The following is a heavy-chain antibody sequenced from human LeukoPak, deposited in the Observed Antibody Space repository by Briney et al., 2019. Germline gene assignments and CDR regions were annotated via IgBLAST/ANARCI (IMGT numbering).Heavy chain of an antibody. CDR1: GFTFSSYA. D-gene: IGHD2-15*01. Sequence: GGSLRLSCAASGFTFSSYAMSWVRQAPGKGLEWVSAISGSGGSTYYADSVKGRFTISRDNSKNTLYLQMNSLRAEDTAVYYCAKLGIVVVVAATTWFDPWGQGTLVTVSS. CDR2: ISGSGGST. V-gene: IGHV3-23*01. CDR3: AKLGIVVVVAATTWFDP. J-gene: IGHJ5*02.